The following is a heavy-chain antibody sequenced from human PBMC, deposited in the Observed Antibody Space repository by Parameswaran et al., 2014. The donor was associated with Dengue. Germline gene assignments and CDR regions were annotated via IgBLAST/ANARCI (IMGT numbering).Heavy chain of an antibody. J-gene: IGHJ3*02. D-gene: IGHD2-15*01. CDR3: ARGHKNIVVVVRNAFDI. CDR2: INHSGST. Sequence: KGLEWIGEINHSGSTNYNPSLKSRVTISVDTSKNQFSLKLSSVTAADTAVYYCARGHKNIVVVVRNAFDIWAKDNGHRLL. V-gene: IGHV4-34*01.